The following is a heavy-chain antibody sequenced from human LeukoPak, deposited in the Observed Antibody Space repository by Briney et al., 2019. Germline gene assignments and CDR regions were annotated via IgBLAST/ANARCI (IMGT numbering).Heavy chain of an antibody. CDR1: GGSISSYY. CDR3: ARDAYIAVAGTFDY. J-gene: IGHJ4*02. Sequence: SETLSLTCTVSGGSISSYYWSWIRQPAGKGLEWIGRIYTSGSTNYNPSLKSRVTISVDTSKNQFSLKLSSVTAADTAVYYCARDAYIAVAGTFDYWGQGTLVTVSS. CDR2: IYTSGST. D-gene: IGHD6-19*01. V-gene: IGHV4-4*07.